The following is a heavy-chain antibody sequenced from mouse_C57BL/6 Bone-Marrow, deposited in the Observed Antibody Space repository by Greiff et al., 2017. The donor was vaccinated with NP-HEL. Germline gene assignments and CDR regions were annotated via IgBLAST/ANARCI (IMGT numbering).Heavy chain of an antibody. V-gene: IGHV1-64*01. J-gene: IGHJ4*01. CDR1: GYTFTSYW. D-gene: IGHD2-4*01. Sequence: QVQLQQPGAELVKPGASVKLSCKASGYTFTSYWMHWVKQRPGQGLEWIGMIHPNSGSTNYTEKFKSKATLTVDKSSSTAYMQLSSLTSEDSAVYYCAREGVYYDYDGAMDYWGQGTSVTVSS. CDR2: IHPNSGST. CDR3: AREGVYYDYDGAMDY.